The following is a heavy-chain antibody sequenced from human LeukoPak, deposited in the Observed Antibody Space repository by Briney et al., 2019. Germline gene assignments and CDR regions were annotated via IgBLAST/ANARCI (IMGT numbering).Heavy chain of an antibody. J-gene: IGHJ4*02. V-gene: IGHV4-30-4*01. CDR3: SRGDGDNQSY. D-gene: IGHD4-17*01. Sequence: SQTLSLTCTVSGGSISSGAYYWNWIRQPPGKGLEWIGYIYYSGSAYYNPSLKSRITISLDTSKSQFSLRLTSVTAADTAVYYCSRGDGDNQSYWGQGTLVTVSS. CDR2: IYYSGSA. CDR1: GGSISSGAYY.